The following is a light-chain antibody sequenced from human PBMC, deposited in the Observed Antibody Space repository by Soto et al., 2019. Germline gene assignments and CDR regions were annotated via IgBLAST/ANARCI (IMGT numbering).Light chain of an antibody. J-gene: IGKJ3*01. CDR3: QQYASAPFS. V-gene: IGKV3-20*01. Sequence: EIVLTQSPGTLSLSPGDRATLSCRASHSINTSFLAWFQQKPGQAPRLLIYAASTRATGIPDRFSGSASETDFTLTITRLDPEDSAVDYCQQYASAPFSLGPGTKVDIK. CDR1: HSINTSF. CDR2: AAS.